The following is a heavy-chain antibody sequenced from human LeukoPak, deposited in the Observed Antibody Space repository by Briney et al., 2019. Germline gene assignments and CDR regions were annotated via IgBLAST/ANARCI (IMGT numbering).Heavy chain of an antibody. Sequence: GASVKVSCKASGYTFTNYGISWVRQAPGQGLEWMGWVSAYNGNTNYAQKLQGRVTMTTDTSTNTAYIELTSLRSDDTAVYYCARGGMASITDYWGQGTLVTVSS. CDR3: ARGGMASITDY. CDR2: VSAYNGNT. D-gene: IGHD5-12*01. J-gene: IGHJ4*02. V-gene: IGHV1-18*01. CDR1: GYTFTNYG.